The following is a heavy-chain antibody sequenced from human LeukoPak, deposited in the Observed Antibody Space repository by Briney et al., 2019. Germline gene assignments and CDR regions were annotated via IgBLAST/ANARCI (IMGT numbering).Heavy chain of an antibody. D-gene: IGHD3-3*01. J-gene: IGHJ6*03. Sequence: PGGSLRLSCAASGFTFSSYSMNWVRQAPGKGLEWVSYISSSGKTIYYADSVKGRFTISRDSAKNSLYLQKNSLRAEDTAVYYCARAPFYDFWSGYQRGAGAYYYYYMDVWGKGTTVTVSS. CDR3: ARAPFYDFWSGYQRGAGAYYYYYMDV. CDR2: ISSSGKTI. CDR1: GFTFSSYS. V-gene: IGHV3-48*04.